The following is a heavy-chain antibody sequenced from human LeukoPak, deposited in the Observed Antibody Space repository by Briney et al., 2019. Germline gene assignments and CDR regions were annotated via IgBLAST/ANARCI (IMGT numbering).Heavy chain of an antibody. V-gene: IGHV3-9*01. CDR3: AKDIASGFGELAGWTYYGMDV. J-gene: IGHJ6*02. CDR2: INWRGDIK. D-gene: IGHD3-10*01. Sequence: PGGSLRLSCEASGLIFDNHAMYWVRQPPGKGLEWVSGINWRGDIKGYADSVKGRFTISRDNAKNSLFLQMNSLKFEDTAVYYCAKDIASGFGELAGWTYYGMDVWGQGTTVTVSS. CDR1: GLIFDNHA.